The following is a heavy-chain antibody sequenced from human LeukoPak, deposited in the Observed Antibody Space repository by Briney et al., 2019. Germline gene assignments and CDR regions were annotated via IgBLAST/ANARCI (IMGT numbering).Heavy chain of an antibody. J-gene: IGHJ1*01. CDR3: AKGGSIVVVPAAEH. CDR2: ISGSGDST. V-gene: IGHV3-23*01. Sequence: AGGSLRLSCAASGFSFSNYAMTWVRQAPGKGLWWVSAISGSGDSTYYADSVKGRFTISRDNSKNTLYLQMISLRAEDTAVYYCAKGGSIVVVPAAEHWGQGTLVTVSS. CDR1: GFSFSNYA. D-gene: IGHD2-2*01.